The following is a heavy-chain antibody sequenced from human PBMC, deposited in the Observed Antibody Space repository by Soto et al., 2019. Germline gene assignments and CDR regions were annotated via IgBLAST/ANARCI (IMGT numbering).Heavy chain of an antibody. CDR2: IIPIFGTA. Sequence: ASVKVSCKASGYTFTSYGISWVRQAPGQGLEWMGWIIPIFGTANYAQKFQGRVTITADESTSTAYMELSSLRSEDTAVYYCARNGVVVVPAAIPGAFDIWGQGTMVTVSS. CDR3: ARNGVVVVPAAIPGAFDI. J-gene: IGHJ3*02. D-gene: IGHD2-2*02. V-gene: IGHV1-69*13. CDR1: GYTFTSYG.